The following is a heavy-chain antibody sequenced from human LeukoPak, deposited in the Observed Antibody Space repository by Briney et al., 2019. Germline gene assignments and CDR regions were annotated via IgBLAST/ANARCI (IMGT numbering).Heavy chain of an antibody. CDR2: ISGSGGST. CDR3: AKDINYGDIYYYMDV. Sequence: GGSLRLSCAASGFTFSSYGMSWVRQAPGKGLEWVSAISGSGGSTYYADSVKGRFTISRDNSKNTLYLQMNSLRAEDTAVYYCAKDINYGDIYYYMDVWGKGTTVTISS. J-gene: IGHJ6*03. D-gene: IGHD4-17*01. CDR1: GFTFSSYG. V-gene: IGHV3-23*01.